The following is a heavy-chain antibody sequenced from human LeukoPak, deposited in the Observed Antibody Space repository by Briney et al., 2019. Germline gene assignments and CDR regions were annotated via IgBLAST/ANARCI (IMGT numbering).Heavy chain of an antibody. J-gene: IGHJ4*02. CDR1: GFTFSSYA. Sequence: PGRSLRLSCAAPGFTFSSYAMHWVRQAPGKGLEWVAVISYDGSNKYYADSVKGRFTISRDNSKNTLYLQMNSLRAEDTAVYYCARDSQGAAGSYYFDYWGQGALVTVSS. V-gene: IGHV3-30-3*01. D-gene: IGHD6-13*01. CDR2: ISYDGSNK. CDR3: ARDSQGAAGSYYFDY.